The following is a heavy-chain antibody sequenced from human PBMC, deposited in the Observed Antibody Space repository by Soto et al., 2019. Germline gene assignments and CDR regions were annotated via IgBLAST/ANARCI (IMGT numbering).Heavy chain of an antibody. CDR1: GYSFSTSW. J-gene: IGHJ4*02. CDR3: ARTTIAGIRGYFDY. V-gene: IGHV5-51*01. D-gene: IGHD2-21*01. CDR2: IYPGDSDT. Sequence: GESLKISCQGSGYSFSTSWIGWVRQMPGKGLEWMGIIYPGDSDTRYSPCFQGQVTISADKSISTAFLQWSSLKASDTATYYCARTTIAGIRGYFDYWGQGTLVTVSS.